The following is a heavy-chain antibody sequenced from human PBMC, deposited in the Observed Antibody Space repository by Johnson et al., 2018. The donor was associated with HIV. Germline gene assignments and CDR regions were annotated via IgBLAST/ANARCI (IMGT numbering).Heavy chain of an antibody. D-gene: IGHD3-22*01. CDR3: AKCRDYDSGGCSNAFDI. Sequence: QVQLVESGGGVVQPGGSLRLSCAASGFTFSSSGMHWVRQATGQGLAWVAFIRYAGSNKYYVDSVQGRFTNSRDNSKNTLFLQMNSRRAEDTAVYYCAKCRDYDSGGCSNAFDIWGQGTMVTVSS. CDR2: IRYAGSNK. J-gene: IGHJ3*02. V-gene: IGHV3-30*02. CDR1: GFTFSSSG.